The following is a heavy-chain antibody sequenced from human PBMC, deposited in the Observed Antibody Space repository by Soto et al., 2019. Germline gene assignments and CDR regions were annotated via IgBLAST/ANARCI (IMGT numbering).Heavy chain of an antibody. CDR3: ARDLGQIGYCSGGSCYSYYYGMDV. D-gene: IGHD2-15*01. J-gene: IGHJ6*02. V-gene: IGHV3-33*01. Sequence: QVQLVESGGGVVQPGRSLRLSCAASGFTFSSYGMHWVRQAPGKGLEWVAVIWYDGSNKYYADSVKGRFTISRDNSKNTLYLQMNSLIAEDTAVYYCARDLGQIGYCSGGSCYSYYYGMDVWGQGTTVTVSS. CDR2: IWYDGSNK. CDR1: GFTFSSYG.